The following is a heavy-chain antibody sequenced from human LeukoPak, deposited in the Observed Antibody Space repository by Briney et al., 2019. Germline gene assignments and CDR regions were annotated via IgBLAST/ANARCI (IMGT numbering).Heavy chain of an antibody. J-gene: IGHJ4*02. CDR2: IYYSGST. Sequence: SETLSLTCTVSGGSISSYYWSWIRQPPGKGLEWIGYIYYSGSTNYNPSLKSRVTISVDTSKNQFSLKLSSVTAADTAVYYCARVGYHKWELLDSDYWGQGTLVTVSS. CDR1: GGSISSYY. D-gene: IGHD1-26*01. V-gene: IGHV4-59*12. CDR3: ARVGYHKWELLDSDY.